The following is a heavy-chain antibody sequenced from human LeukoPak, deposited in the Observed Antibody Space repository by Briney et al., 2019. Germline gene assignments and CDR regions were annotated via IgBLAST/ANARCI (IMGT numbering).Heavy chain of an antibody. Sequence: SETLSLTCAVYGGSFSGYYWSWIRQPPGKGLEWIGEINHSGSTNYNPSLKSRVTISVDTSKNQFSLKLSSVTAAGTAVYYCARIRGSIRGPRDAFDIWGQGTMVTVSS. CDR3: ARIRGSIRGPRDAFDI. D-gene: IGHD3-10*01. CDR1: GGSFSGYY. J-gene: IGHJ3*02. V-gene: IGHV4-34*01. CDR2: INHSGST.